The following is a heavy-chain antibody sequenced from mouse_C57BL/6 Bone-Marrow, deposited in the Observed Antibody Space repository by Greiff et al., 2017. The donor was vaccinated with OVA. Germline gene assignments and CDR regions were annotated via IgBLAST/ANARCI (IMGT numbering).Heavy chain of an antibody. J-gene: IGHJ3*01. V-gene: IGHV1-64*01. D-gene: IGHD3-2*02. Sequence: QVHVKQPGAELVKPGASVKLSCKASGYTFTSYWMHWVKQRPGQGLEWIGMIHPNSGSTNYNEKFKSKATLTVDKSSSTAYMQLSSLTSEDSAVYDCAREGGLRPLFAYWGQGTLVTVSA. CDR1: GYTFTSYW. CDR3: AREGGLRPLFAY. CDR2: IHPNSGST.